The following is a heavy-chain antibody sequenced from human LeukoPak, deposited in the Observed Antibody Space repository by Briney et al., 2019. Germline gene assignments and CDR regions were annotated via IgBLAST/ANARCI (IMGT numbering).Heavy chain of an antibody. V-gene: IGHV4-39*02. D-gene: IGHD6-25*01. CDR3: ARLVGIAAHHFDY. CDR2: IYYSGST. J-gene: IGHJ4*02. CDR1: GGSFSSSTYF. Sequence: SETLSLTCTVSGGSFSSSTYFWGWIRQPPGKGLEWIATIYYSGSTYYNPSLKSRVTISVDTSKNHFSLKLSSVTAADTAVYYCARLVGIAAHHFDYWGQGTLVTVSS.